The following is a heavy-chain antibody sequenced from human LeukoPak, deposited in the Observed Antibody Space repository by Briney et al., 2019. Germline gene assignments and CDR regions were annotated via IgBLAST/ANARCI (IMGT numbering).Heavy chain of an antibody. V-gene: IGHV3-11*06. CDR3: ARDGDGYNYPFDY. J-gene: IGHJ4*02. CDR2: ISSSSSYT. CDR1: GFTFSDYY. Sequence: PGGPLRLSCAASGFTFSDYYMSWIRQAPGKGLEWVSYISSSSSYTNYADSVKGRFTISRDNAKNSLYLQMNSLRAEDTAVYYCARDGDGYNYPFDYWGQGTLVTVSS. D-gene: IGHD5-24*01.